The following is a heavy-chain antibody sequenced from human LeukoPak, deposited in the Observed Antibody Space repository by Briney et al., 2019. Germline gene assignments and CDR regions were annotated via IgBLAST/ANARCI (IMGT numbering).Heavy chain of an antibody. CDR3: AKDRVCSGGSCYPAHDY. CDR2: ICGSGGAT. CDR1: GFTLSSYA. J-gene: IGHJ4*02. V-gene: IGHV3-23*01. Sequence: GGSRRLSCAPSGFTLSSYAMSWVRPAPRKGLEWVSAICGSGGATYYADSAKGRFTLSRDNTNNTLYLQTNSLKAEDTAVYYCAKDRVCSGGSCYPAHDYWGQGTLVTVSS. D-gene: IGHD2-15*01.